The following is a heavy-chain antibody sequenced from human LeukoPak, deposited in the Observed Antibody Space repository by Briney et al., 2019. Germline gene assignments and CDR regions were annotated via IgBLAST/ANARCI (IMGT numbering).Heavy chain of an antibody. J-gene: IGHJ3*02. CDR1: GFTFDDYG. V-gene: IGHV3-20*04. CDR3: ARGYYDSSGGDAFDI. D-gene: IGHD3-22*01. CDR2: INWNGGST. Sequence: GGSLRLSCAASGFTFDDYGMSWVRQAPGKGLEWVSGINWNGGSTGYADSVKGRFTISRDNAKNSLYLQMNSLRAEDTALYYCARGYYDSSGGDAFDIWGQGTMVTVSS.